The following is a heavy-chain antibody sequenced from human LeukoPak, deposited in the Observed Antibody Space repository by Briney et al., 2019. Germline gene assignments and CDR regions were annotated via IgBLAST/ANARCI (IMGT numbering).Heavy chain of an antibody. CDR1: GFTLRSYV. J-gene: IGHJ6*03. Sequence: PGGSLRHLCAACGFTLRSYVMHGLRQAPAKGLEWVAFIRFDGTNTFYADSVKSRFTNSRDNSHNKVSLQVNNLRTEDTALYHCAITVLADARGHYDYMDVWGKGTTVTVSS. CDR3: AITVLADARGHYDYMDV. V-gene: IGHV3-30*02. D-gene: IGHD3-3*01. CDR2: IRFDGTNT.